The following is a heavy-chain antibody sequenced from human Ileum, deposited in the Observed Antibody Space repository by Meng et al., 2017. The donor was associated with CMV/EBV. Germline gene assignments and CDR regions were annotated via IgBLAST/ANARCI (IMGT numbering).Heavy chain of an antibody. CDR3: ARDNPWGDFWSGLLGYYGMDV. CDR1: GFTFSSYS. Sequence: GESLKISCAASGFTFSSYSMNWVRQAPGKGLEWVSSISSSSSYIYYADSVKGRFTISRDNAKNSLYLQMNSLRAEDTAVYYCARDNPWGDFWSGLLGYYGMDVWGQGTTVTVSS. D-gene: IGHD3-3*01. J-gene: IGHJ6*02. V-gene: IGHV3-21*01. CDR2: ISSSSSYI.